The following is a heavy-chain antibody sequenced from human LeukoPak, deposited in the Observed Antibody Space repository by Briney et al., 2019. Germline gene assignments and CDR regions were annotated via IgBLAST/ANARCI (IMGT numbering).Heavy chain of an antibody. J-gene: IGHJ6*03. Sequence: PSETLSLTCTVSGGSISSSSYYWSWIRQPPGKGLEWIGYIYYSGSTNYNPSLKSRVTISVDTSKNQFSLKLSSVTAADTAVYYCARSLHVDIVAAYLFEGYYYYMDVWGKGTTVTVSS. V-gene: IGHV4-61*01. CDR2: IYYSGST. D-gene: IGHD5-12*01. CDR1: GGSISSSSYY. CDR3: ARSLHVDIVAAYLFEGYYYYMDV.